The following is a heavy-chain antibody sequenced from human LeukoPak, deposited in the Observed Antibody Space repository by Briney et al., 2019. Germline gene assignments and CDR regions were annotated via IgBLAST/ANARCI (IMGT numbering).Heavy chain of an antibody. CDR3: ARHTTVVPPHYFDY. V-gene: IGHV4-59*08. Sequence: SETLSLTRTLSGGSISSYYWSWIRQPPGKGLEWIGYIYYSVSTNYNPSLKSRVTISLDTSKNQISLKLSSVTAADTAVYYCARHTTVVPPHYFDYWGQGTLVTVSS. CDR2: IYYSVST. CDR1: GGSISSYY. J-gene: IGHJ4*02. D-gene: IGHD4-23*01.